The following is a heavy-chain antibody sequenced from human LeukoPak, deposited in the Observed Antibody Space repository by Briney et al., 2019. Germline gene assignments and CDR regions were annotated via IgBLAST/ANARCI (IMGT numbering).Heavy chain of an antibody. D-gene: IGHD4-17*01. CDR3: ARDSNYGDYVGLDY. CDR2: IYSGGST. V-gene: IGHV3-53*01. Sequence: GGSLRLSCAASGFTVSSNCMSWVRQAPGKGLEWVSVIYSGGSTYYADSVKGRFTISRDNSKNTLYLQMNSLRAEDTAVYYCARDSNYGDYVGLDYWGQGTLVTVSS. CDR1: GFTVSSNC. J-gene: IGHJ4*02.